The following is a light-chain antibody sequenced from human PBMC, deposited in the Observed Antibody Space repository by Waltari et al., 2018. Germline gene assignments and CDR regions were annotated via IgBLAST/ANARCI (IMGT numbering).Light chain of an antibody. CDR2: DVS. CDR1: TSDVGGYNY. Sequence: QSALTQPPSASGSPGQSVTISCTGTTSDVGGYNYVSWYQQHPGKAPKLTISDVSKRPSGVPARFAASKSGHTAALTVSGLQAEDEAEYYCSSYAGSNNLVFGGGTKLTVL. CDR3: SSYAGSNNLV. V-gene: IGLV2-8*01. J-gene: IGLJ2*01.